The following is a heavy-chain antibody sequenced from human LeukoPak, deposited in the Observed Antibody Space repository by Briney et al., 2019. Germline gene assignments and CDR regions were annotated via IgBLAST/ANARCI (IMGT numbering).Heavy chain of an antibody. CDR2: ISWNSGSI. Sequence: GGSLRLSCTASGFTFGDYAMSWVRQAPGKGLEWVSGISWNSGSIGYADSVKGRFTISRDNAKNSLYLQMNSLRAEDTALYYCAKGDDYGDYVAPSTFDYWGQGTLVTVSS. CDR3: AKGDDYGDYVAPSTFDY. V-gene: IGHV3-9*01. J-gene: IGHJ4*02. CDR1: GFTFGDYA. D-gene: IGHD4-17*01.